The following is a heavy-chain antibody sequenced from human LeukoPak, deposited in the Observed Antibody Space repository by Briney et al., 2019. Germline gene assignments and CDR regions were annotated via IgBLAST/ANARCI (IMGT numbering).Heavy chain of an antibody. CDR3: ANSKVADFHY. Sequence: GGSLRLSCTASGFTFNLYAMTWVRQAPGKGLEWVSAITGSGGSTYYADSVKGRFTISRDNSKNTVYLQMNSLRVDGTAVYYCANSKVADFHYWGQGTRVTVSS. CDR1: GFTFNLYA. D-gene: IGHD6-19*01. V-gene: IGHV3-23*01. CDR2: ITGSGGST. J-gene: IGHJ4*02.